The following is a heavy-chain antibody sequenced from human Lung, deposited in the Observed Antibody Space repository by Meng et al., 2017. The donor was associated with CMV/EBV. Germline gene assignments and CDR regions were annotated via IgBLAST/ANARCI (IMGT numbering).Heavy chain of an antibody. CDR2: ISTSGSTM. Sequence: GESPKISCAASGFTFSNYEMNWVRQAPGQGLEWVSYISTSGSTMYYADSVKGRFTVSKDNAKNSLYLQMNSLRAEDTAVYYCARNGQKTGTPSNYWGQGTLVTVSS. D-gene: IGHD1-1*01. CDR3: ARNGQKTGTPSNY. V-gene: IGHV3-48*03. J-gene: IGHJ4*02. CDR1: GFTFSNYE.